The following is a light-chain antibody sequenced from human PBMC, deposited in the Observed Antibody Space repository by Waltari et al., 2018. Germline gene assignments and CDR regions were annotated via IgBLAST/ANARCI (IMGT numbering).Light chain of an antibody. J-gene: IGLJ2*01. CDR3: SSYTSSSTLV. CDR2: EVS. V-gene: IGLV2-14*01. Sequence: QXALTQPASVSGSPGQSITISCTGTSSDVGGYNSVSWYQQHPGKAPKLMIYEVSNRPSGVSNRFSGSKSGXTASLTISGLQAEDEADYYCSSYTSSSTLVFGGGTKLTVL. CDR1: SSDVGGYNS.